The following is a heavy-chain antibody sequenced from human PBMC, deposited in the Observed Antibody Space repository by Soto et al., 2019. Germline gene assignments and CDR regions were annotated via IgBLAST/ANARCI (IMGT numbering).Heavy chain of an antibody. CDR2: IYYSGNT. CDR3: ARRGPIAAAGNGRKYNWFDP. J-gene: IGHJ5*02. V-gene: IGHV4-31*03. Sequence: SETLSLTCSVSDGSISSGVYYWSWIRQHPGKGLEWIGYIYYSGNTYYNPSLKSRLTISVDTSKNQFSLKLSSVTAADTAVYYCARRGPIAAAGNGRKYNWFDPWGQGTLVTVSS. CDR1: DGSISSGVYY. D-gene: IGHD6-13*01.